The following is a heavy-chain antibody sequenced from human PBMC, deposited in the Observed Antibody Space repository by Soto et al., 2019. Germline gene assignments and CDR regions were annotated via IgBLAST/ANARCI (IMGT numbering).Heavy chain of an antibody. D-gene: IGHD6-6*01. J-gene: IGHJ6*02. CDR3: ARMDRRAAPLVYYYYYYGMDV. Sequence: SVKVSCKASGGTFSSYAISWVRQAPGQGLEWMGGIIPIFGTANYAQKFQGRVTITADESTSTAYMELSSLRSEDTAVYYCARMDRRAAPLVYYYYYYGMDVWGQGTTVTVSS. V-gene: IGHV1-69*13. CDR2: IIPIFGTA. CDR1: GGTFSSYA.